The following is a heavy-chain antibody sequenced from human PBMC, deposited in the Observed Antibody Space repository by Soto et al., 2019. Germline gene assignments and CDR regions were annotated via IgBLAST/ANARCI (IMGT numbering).Heavy chain of an antibody. V-gene: IGHV3-30-3*01. J-gene: IGHJ5*01. CDR2: ISYDGSNK. CDR1: VFTFISYA. D-gene: IGHD5-18*01. Sequence: GLSLRLSCASSVFTFISYAMHWVRQAPGKGLGWVAVISYDGSNKYYADSVKGRFTISRDNSKNTLYLQMNSLRAEDTSVYYFAQIRGYRYGAPGHDNWFDPWGQGTLVTVSS. CDR3: AQIRGYRYGAPGHDNWFDP.